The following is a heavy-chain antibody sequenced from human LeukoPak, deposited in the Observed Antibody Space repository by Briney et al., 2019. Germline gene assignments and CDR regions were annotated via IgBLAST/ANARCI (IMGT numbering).Heavy chain of an antibody. CDR3: AREFYFWSGYATYYFDY. J-gene: IGHJ4*02. Sequence: ASVKVSCKASGYTFTSYDINWVRQATGQGLEWMGWMNPNSGNTGYAQKLQGRVTITRNTSISTAYMELSSLRSEDTAVYYCAREFYFWSGYATYYFDYWGQGTLVTVSS. CDR2: MNPNSGNT. V-gene: IGHV1-8*03. CDR1: GYTFTSYD. D-gene: IGHD3-3*01.